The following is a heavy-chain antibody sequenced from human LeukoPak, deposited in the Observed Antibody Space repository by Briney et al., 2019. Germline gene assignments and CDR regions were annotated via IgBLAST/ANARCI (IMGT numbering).Heavy chain of an antibody. V-gene: IGHV4-4*07. D-gene: IGHD5-18*01. Sequence: SETLSLTCTASGDSISNYFWTWIRQPAGKGLEWIGRIHSSGSTNYNPSLNSRVTMSLDTSKNRFSVRLSSVTAADTAVYFCGRARGYSYGYTDYWGQGTLVTVSS. CDR3: GRARGYSYGYTDY. CDR2: IHSSGST. CDR1: GDSISNYF. J-gene: IGHJ4*02.